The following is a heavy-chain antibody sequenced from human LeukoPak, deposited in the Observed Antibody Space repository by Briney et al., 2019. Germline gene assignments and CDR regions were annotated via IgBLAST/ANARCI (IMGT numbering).Heavy chain of an antibody. J-gene: IGHJ4*02. D-gene: IGHD4-11*01. CDR3: ARHPTYSNHEPYYFDY. CDR2: IYTSGST. Sequence: SETLSLTCTVSGGSISSYYWSWIRQPAGKGLEWIGRIYTSGSTNYNPSLKSRVTISVDTSKNQFSLKLSSVTAADTAVYYCARHPTYSNHEPYYFDYWGQGTLVIVSS. V-gene: IGHV4-4*07. CDR1: GGSISSYY.